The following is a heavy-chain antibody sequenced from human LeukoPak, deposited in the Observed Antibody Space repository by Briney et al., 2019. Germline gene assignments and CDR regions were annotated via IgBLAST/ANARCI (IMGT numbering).Heavy chain of an antibody. CDR2: ISYSGTT. CDR3: ARPIVGATRGFDG. J-gene: IGHJ4*02. Sequence: SETLSLTCTVSGGSISSTSNYWGWIRQPPGRGLEWIGSISYSGTTFYNPSLKSRVTISVDAPKTQFSLTLSSVTAADTAVYCCARPIVGATRGFDGGGQGTLVTVSA. V-gene: IGHV4-39*01. CDR1: GGSISSTSNY. D-gene: IGHD1-26*01.